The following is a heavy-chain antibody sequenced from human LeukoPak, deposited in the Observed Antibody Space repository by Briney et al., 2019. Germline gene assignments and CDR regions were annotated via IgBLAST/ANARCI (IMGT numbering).Heavy chain of an antibody. V-gene: IGHV4-30-2*01. Sequence: PSETLSLTCAVSGXSISSSAYSWRWIRQPPGKGVEWIGCIFHSGSIYYNPSLKSRLSISVDSSKHQFSLKLSPVTAADTAVYYCARDWGTFRPGEGSAFDMWGQGTMVTVSS. J-gene: IGHJ3*02. CDR3: ARDWGTFRPGEGSAFDM. CDR1: GXSISSSAYS. D-gene: IGHD3-16*01. CDR2: IFHSGSI.